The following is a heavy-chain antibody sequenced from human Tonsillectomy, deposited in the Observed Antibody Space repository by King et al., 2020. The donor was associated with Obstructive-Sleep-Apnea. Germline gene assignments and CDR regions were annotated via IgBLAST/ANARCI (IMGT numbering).Heavy chain of an antibody. D-gene: IGHD3-10*01. Sequence: QVQLVESGAEVKKPGASVKVSCKASGYTFTSYDINWVRKATGQGPEWMGWMSPNSGNIGYAQKFQGRVTMTRNTSISTAYMELSSLRSDDTAVYYCARGQITMIRGVLRSYFFDYWGQGTLVTVSS. V-gene: IGHV1-8*01. J-gene: IGHJ4*02. CDR3: ARGQITMIRGVLRSYFFDY. CDR1: GYTFTSYD. CDR2: MSPNSGNI.